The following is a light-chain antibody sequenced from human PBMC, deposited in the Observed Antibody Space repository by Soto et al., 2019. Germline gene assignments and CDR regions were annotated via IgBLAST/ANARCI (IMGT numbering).Light chain of an antibody. CDR3: QQYDTSPRT. CDR2: GAS. CDR1: QSVSSNY. J-gene: IGKJ1*01. Sequence: EVLLTQSPGTLSLSPGERATLSCRASQSVSSNYLAWYQQKSGQAPRLLIYGASNRATGIPDSFSGSGSGTDFTLTLRRLEPEDFAVYYCQQYDTSPRTFGQGTKVEFK. V-gene: IGKV3-20*01.